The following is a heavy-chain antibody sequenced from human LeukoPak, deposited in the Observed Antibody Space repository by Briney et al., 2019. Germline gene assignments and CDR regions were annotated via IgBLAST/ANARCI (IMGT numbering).Heavy chain of an antibody. D-gene: IGHD2-21*01. Sequence: PGGSLRLSCAASGFTFSDYYMSWIRQPPGKGLEWIGYIYYSGNTNYNPSLKSRVTISVDTSKNQFSLKLSSVTAADTAVYYCATLVIGYYYFIFWGQGTLVTVSS. CDR3: ATLVIGYYYFIF. CDR2: IYYSGNT. CDR1: GFTFSDYY. J-gene: IGHJ4*02. V-gene: IGHV4-59*08.